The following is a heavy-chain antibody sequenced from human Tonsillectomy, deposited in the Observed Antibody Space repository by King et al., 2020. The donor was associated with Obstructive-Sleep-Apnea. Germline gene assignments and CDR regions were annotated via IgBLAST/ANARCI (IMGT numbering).Heavy chain of an antibody. D-gene: IGHD2-21*01. CDR3: ARIVRPDA. CDR2: IIHSGST. V-gene: IGHV4-34*12. J-gene: IGHJ6*02. CDR1: GGSFSGYY. Sequence: VQLQQWGAGLLKPSETLSLTCAVYGGSFSGYYWSWIRQPLGKCLEWIGEIIHSGSTNYNPSLKSRVSISVDTSKNQFSLNLGSVTAADTAVYYCARIVRPDAWGQGTTVTVSS.